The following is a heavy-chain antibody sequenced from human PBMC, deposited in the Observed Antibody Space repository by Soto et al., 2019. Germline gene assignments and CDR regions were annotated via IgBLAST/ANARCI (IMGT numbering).Heavy chain of an antibody. CDR1: VGSISSGGYY. V-gene: IGHV4-31*03. Sequence: SETLSLTCTVSVGSISSGGYYCSWIGQHPWKGLEWIGYIYYSGSTYYNPSLKSRVTISVDTSKNQFSLKLSSVTAADTAVYYCARDYIVVEPAPVYYYGMHVWGQGTTVNVSS. CDR3: ARDYIVVEPAPVYYYGMHV. J-gene: IGHJ6*02. D-gene: IGHD2-2*01. CDR2: IYYSGST.